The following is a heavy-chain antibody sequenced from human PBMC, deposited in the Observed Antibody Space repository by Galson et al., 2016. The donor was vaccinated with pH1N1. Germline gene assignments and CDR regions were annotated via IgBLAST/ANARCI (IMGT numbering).Heavy chain of an antibody. J-gene: IGHJ4*02. CDR3: ARWVAWSST. V-gene: IGHV4-39*01. D-gene: IGHD3-3*01. Sequence: SETLSLTCTVSSGSVSDGSFYWGWIRQPPGRGLEWIGNIYYSGHTYYNPSLKSRVTISVDTSKSQFSLTLTSVNVADTAVYYCARWVAWSSTWSQGTLVTVSS. CDR1: SGSVSDGSFY. CDR2: IYYSGHT.